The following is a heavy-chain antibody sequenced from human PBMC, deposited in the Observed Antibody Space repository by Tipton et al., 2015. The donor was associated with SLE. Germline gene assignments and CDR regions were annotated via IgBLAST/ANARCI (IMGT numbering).Heavy chain of an antibody. D-gene: IGHD1-7*01. Sequence: SLRLSCAASGFTFSSYAMGWVRQAPGKGLEWVSSISGSSSSTLYADSVKGRFTISRDNSKNTLFLQMNSLGAEDTAVYYCAKQRFGRELVPLDSWGQGTLVTVSS. J-gene: IGHJ4*02. CDR1: GFTFSSYA. V-gene: IGHV3-23*01. CDR3: AKQRFGRELVPLDS. CDR2: ISGSSSST.